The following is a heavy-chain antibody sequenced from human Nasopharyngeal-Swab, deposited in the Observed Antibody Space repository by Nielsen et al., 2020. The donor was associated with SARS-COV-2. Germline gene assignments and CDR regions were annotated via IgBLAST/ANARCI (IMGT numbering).Heavy chain of an antibody. CDR1: GFTSSRYG. CDR2: LWYDGTNR. J-gene: IGHJ4*02. D-gene: IGHD3-10*01. CDR3: VRALGEEGDY. V-gene: IGHV3-33*01. Sequence: KLSCEASGFTSSRYGMPWVRQAPGKRLECLAVLWYDGTNRYYADSVKDRFTISRDNSKNTLDLQMNSLKAVDTAIYYCVRALGEEGDYWGQGTPVTVSS.